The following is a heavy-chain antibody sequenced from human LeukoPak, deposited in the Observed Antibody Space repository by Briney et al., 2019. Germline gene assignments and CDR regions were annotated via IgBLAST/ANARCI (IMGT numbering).Heavy chain of an antibody. CDR2: IYHSGST. D-gene: IGHD5-18*01. CDR3: ARQSGRIQLWLGYFDY. V-gene: IGHV4-38-2*01. CDR1: GYSISSGYY. Sequence: PSETLSLTCAVSGYSISSGYYWGWIRQPPGKGLEWIGSIYHSGSTYYNPPLKSRVTISVDTSKNQFSLKLSSVTAADTAVYYCARQSGRIQLWLGYFDYWGQGTLVTASS. J-gene: IGHJ4*02.